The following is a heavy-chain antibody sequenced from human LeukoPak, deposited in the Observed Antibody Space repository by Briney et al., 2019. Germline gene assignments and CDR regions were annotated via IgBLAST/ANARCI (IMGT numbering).Heavy chain of an antibody. CDR2: INPNSGAT. J-gene: IGHJ6*02. CDR3: ARGDMVRGFSSFYDMGV. Sequence: SVKVSCKASGYTFTDYYIHWLRQAPGQGLAWMGWINPNSGATDYAQKFQGRVTMTGDTSITTAYMELSRLKSDDTAVYYCARGDMVRGFSSFYDMGVWGQGTTVTVSS. D-gene: IGHD3-10*01. V-gene: IGHV1-2*02. CDR1: GYTFTDYY.